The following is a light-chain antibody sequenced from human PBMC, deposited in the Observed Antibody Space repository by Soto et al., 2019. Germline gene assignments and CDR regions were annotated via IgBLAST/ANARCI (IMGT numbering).Light chain of an antibody. CDR3: QQYGSSPRT. V-gene: IGKV3-20*01. CDR2: GAS. Sequence: EIVMTQSPATLSVSLGERATLSCRASQSVSSNLAWYQLKPGQAPRLLIYGASRRDTGIPDRFSGSESGTDFTLTISSLEPEDFAVYFCQQYGSSPRTCGQGTKVDI. J-gene: IGKJ1*01. CDR1: QSVSSN.